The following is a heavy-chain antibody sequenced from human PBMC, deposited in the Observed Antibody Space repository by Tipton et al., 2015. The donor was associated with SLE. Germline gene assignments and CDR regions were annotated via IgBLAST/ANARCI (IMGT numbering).Heavy chain of an antibody. Sequence: SLRLSCVASGFTFSSYWMHWVRQAPGKGLVWVSRINSDGSSTNYADSVKGRFTISRDNAKNTLYLQMSSLRAEDTAVYYCARAFPGYYYYMDVWGKGTTVTVSS. J-gene: IGHJ6*03. V-gene: IGHV3-74*01. CDR2: INSDGSST. CDR1: GFTFSSYW. CDR3: ARAFPGYYYYMDV.